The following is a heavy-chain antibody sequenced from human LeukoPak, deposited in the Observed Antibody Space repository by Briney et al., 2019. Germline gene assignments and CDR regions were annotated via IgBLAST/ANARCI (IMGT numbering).Heavy chain of an antibody. CDR3: ARGIGTHGQYYYYYHMDV. D-gene: IGHD3-10*01. V-gene: IGHV4-4*07. Sequence: SETLSLTCTVSGGSISSYYWSWIRQPAGKGLEWIGRIYTSGSTNYNPSLKSRVTISVDKSKNQFSLKLSSVTAADTAVYYCARGIGTHGQYYYYYHMDVWGKGTTVTVSS. J-gene: IGHJ6*03. CDR1: GGSISSYY. CDR2: IYTSGST.